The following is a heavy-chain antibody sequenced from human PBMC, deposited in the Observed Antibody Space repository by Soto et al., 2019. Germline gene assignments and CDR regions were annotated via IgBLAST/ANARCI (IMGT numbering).Heavy chain of an antibody. CDR1: GGTFSSYA. CDR2: IIPIFGTA. D-gene: IGHD3-10*01. V-gene: IGHV1-69*13. J-gene: IGHJ4*02. CDR3: ARDSNGHPYYYCSGSCRDFDY. Sequence: SVKVSCKXSGGTFSSYAISWVRQAPGQGLEWMGGIIPIFGTANYAQKFQGRVTITADESTSTAYMELSSLRSEDTAVYYCARDSNGHPYYYCSGSCRDFDYWGQGTLVTVSS.